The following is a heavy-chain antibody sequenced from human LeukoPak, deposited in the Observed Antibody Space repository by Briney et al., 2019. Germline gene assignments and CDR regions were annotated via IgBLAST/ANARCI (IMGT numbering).Heavy chain of an antibody. Sequence: PGGSLRLSCAASGFTFSSYSMNCVRQAPGKGLEGVSSISSSSSYIYYADSVKGRFTISRDNAKNSLYLQMNSLRAEDTAVYYCATIPHTAMPDYYYYYYMDVWGKGTTVTVSS. V-gene: IGHV3-21*01. CDR2: ISSSSSYI. D-gene: IGHD5-18*01. CDR3: ATIPHTAMPDYYYYYYMDV. J-gene: IGHJ6*03. CDR1: GFTFSSYS.